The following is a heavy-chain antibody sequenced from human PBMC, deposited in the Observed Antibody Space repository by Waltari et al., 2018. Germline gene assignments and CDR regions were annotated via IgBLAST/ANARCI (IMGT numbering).Heavy chain of an antibody. V-gene: IGHV3-23*04. Sequence: EVQLVESGGGLVQPGGSLRLSCAASGFTFSSYAMSWVRPAPGKGLGWVSAISGSGGSTYYADSVKGRFTISRDNSKNTLYLQMNSLRAEDTAVYYCAKIAGYGSGSYYNPLDAFDIWGQGTMVTVSS. CDR3: AKIAGYGSGSYYNPLDAFDI. D-gene: IGHD3-10*01. CDR1: GFTFSSYA. CDR2: ISGSGGST. J-gene: IGHJ3*02.